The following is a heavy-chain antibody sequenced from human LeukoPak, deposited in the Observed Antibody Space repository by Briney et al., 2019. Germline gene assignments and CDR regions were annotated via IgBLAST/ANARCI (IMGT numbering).Heavy chain of an antibody. D-gene: IGHD1-1*01. Sequence: GGSLRLSCAASGFTFSSYGMHWVRQAPGKGLEWVAFIRYDVSNKYYADSVKGRFTISRDNSKNTLYLQMNSLRAEDTAVYYCAKVEAQPPKAFDIWGQGTMVTVSS. CDR3: AKVEAQPPKAFDI. J-gene: IGHJ3*02. CDR1: GFTFSSYG. CDR2: IRYDVSNK. V-gene: IGHV3-30*02.